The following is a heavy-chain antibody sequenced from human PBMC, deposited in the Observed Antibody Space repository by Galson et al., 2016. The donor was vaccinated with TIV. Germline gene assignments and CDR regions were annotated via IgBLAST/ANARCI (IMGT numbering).Heavy chain of an antibody. D-gene: IGHD3-3*01. V-gene: IGHV3-11*06. Sequence: SLRLSCAASGFTFSDYYMGWIRQAPGKGLEWASFITPTSSYTNYGDSVKGRFTISRDNAKNSLFLQMNSLRAEDTAVYYCARAITIFGVVRGEIDYWGQGTLVTVSS. J-gene: IGHJ4*02. CDR1: GFTFSDYY. CDR2: ITPTSSYT. CDR3: ARAITIFGVVRGEIDY.